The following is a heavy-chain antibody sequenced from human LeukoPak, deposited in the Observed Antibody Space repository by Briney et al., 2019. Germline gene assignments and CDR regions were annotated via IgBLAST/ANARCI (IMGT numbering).Heavy chain of an antibody. CDR1: GGSFSGYY. CDR2: INHSGST. Sequence: SETLSLTCAVYGGSFSGYYWSWIRQPPGKGLEWIGEINHSGSTNYNPSLKSRVTISVDTSKNQFSLKLSPVTAADTAVYYCAGAGEEYSSSSWAKWFDPWGQGTLVTVSS. J-gene: IGHJ5*02. CDR3: AGAGEEYSSSSWAKWFDP. D-gene: IGHD6-6*01. V-gene: IGHV4-34*01.